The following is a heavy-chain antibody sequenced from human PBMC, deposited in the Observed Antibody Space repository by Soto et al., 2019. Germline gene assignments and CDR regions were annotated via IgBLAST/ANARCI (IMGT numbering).Heavy chain of an antibody. Sequence: QITLKESGPTLVKPTQTLTLTCTFSGFSLSTSGVGVGWIRQPPGKALEWLALIYWDDDKRYSPSLKSRLTIPKDTSKNQGVLTMTNMDPVDTATYYCAHFRDCIRTSCPENWFDPWGQGTLVTVSS. CDR2: IYWDDDK. V-gene: IGHV2-5*02. CDR3: AHFRDCIRTSCPENWFDP. J-gene: IGHJ5*02. CDR1: GFSLSTSGVG. D-gene: IGHD2-2*01.